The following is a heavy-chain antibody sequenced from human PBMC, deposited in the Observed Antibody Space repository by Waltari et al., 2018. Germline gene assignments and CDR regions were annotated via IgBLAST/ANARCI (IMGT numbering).Heavy chain of an antibody. J-gene: IGHJ4*02. Sequence: EIQLVESGGDLVQPGGSLRLSCVTSGFPFHMFWMAWVPQVPGKGLQWFANLKHDGSETYQVDSVKCRFTISRDNARNSLYLEMDRLRVEDTGVYYCAREGLTEEAAYWGQGTLVTVSS. CDR2: LKHDGSET. CDR3: AREGLTEEAAY. CDR1: GFPFHMFW. D-gene: IGHD4-4*01. V-gene: IGHV3-7*01.